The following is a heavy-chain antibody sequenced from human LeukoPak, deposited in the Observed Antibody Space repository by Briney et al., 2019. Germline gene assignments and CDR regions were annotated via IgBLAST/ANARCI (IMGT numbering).Heavy chain of an antibody. CDR3: VKDYDILTGYFDY. CDR2: ISSNGGST. D-gene: IGHD3-9*01. J-gene: IGHJ4*02. CDR1: GFTFSSYA. Sequence: PAGSLRLSCSASGFTFSSYAMHWVRQAPGKGLECVSAISSNGGSTYYADSVKGRFTISRDNSKNTLYLQMSSLRAEDTAVYYCVKDYDILTGYFDYSGQGTLVTVSS. V-gene: IGHV3-64D*06.